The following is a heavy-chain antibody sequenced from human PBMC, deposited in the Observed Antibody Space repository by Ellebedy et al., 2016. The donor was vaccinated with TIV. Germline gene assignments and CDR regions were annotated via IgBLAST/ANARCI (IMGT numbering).Heavy chain of an antibody. CDR1: GFTFENYA. CDR2: ISGNGANT. D-gene: IGHD3-3*01. CDR3: AKGRFMERFNWFDP. J-gene: IGHJ5*02. V-gene: IGHV3-23*01. Sequence: GESLKISXAASGFTFENYAMNWVRQAPGKGLEWVSVISGNGANTYYADSVKGRFTISRDNSKNALYLQMISLRAEDSAVYYCAKGRFMERFNWFDPWGPGTLVAVSS.